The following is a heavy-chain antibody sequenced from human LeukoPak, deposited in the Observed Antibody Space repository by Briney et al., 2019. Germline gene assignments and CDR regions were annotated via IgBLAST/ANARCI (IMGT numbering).Heavy chain of an antibody. J-gene: IGHJ4*02. CDR3: ARRSRFLEWLLSYYFDY. V-gene: IGHV3-11*01. CDR2: ISSSGSTI. Sequence: GGSLRLSCAASGFTFSDYYMSWIRQAPGKGLEWVSYISSSGSTIYYADSVKGRFTISRDNAKNSLYLQMNSLRAEDTAVYYCARRSRFLEWLLSYYFDYWDQGTLVTVSS. CDR1: GFTFSDYY. D-gene: IGHD3-3*01.